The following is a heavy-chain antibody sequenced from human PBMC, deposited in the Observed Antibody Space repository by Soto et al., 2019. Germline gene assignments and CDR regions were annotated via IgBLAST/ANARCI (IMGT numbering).Heavy chain of an antibody. J-gene: IGHJ5*02. Sequence: QVQLVQSGAEVKKPGSSVKVSCKASGGTFSSYAISWVRQAPGQELAWMGEIIPIIGTANYAQKFQGRVPITADESTSTAYMELSSLRSEDTAVYYCARDRGPSSGYYPYWFDPWGQGTLVTVSS. CDR2: IIPIIGTA. D-gene: IGHD3-22*01. CDR1: GGTFSSYA. V-gene: IGHV1-69*12. CDR3: ARDRGPSSGYYPYWFDP.